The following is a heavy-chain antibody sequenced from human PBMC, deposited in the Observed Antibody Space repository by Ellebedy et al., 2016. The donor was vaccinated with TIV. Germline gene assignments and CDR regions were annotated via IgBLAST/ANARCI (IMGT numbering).Heavy chain of an antibody. CDR1: GGSISSYY. J-gene: IGHJ4*02. Sequence: MPSETLSLTCTVSGGSISSYYWSWIRQPPGKGLEWIGYIDYSGSTRFHPPLKSRVTMSVDASKNQFSLKLSSVTTADTALYYCARGAGWYAYWGQGTLVSVSS. CDR2: IDYSGST. D-gene: IGHD6-19*01. CDR3: ARGAGWYAY. V-gene: IGHV4-59*01.